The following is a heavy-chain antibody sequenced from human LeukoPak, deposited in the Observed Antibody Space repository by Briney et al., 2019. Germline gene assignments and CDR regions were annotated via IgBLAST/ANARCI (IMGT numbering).Heavy chain of an antibody. CDR3: ARVRGYCSGDTCYRDAFGI. Sequence: GGSLRLSCADSGFTFSSHWMHWVRQAPGKGLVWVSRINSDGSSTSYADSVKGRFTISRDNAKNTLYLQMSSLRAEDTAVYYCARVRGYCSGDTCYRDAFGIWGQGTMVTVSS. V-gene: IGHV3-74*01. J-gene: IGHJ3*02. CDR1: GFTFSSHW. D-gene: IGHD2-15*01. CDR2: INSDGSST.